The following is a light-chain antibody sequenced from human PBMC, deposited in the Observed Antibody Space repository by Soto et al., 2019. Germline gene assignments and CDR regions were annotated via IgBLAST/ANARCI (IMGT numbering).Light chain of an antibody. V-gene: IGLV2-8*01. CDR2: EVV. J-gene: IGLJ1*01. CDR3: KSYAGSNTYV. Sequence: QSALTQPPSASGSPGQSVTISCTGTKSDIGVYDFVSCYQHHQGKAPRLIIYEVVQRPSGVPDRFSGSKSGNTASLTVSGIQAADEADYFCKSYAGSNTYVFGSGTKLTVL. CDR1: KSDIGVYDF.